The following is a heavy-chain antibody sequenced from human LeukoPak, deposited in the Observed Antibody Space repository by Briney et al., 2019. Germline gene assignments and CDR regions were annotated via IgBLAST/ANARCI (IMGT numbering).Heavy chain of an antibody. CDR1: GGSISSYY. Sequence: SETLSLTCTVSGGSISSYYWSWIRQPAGKGLEWIGRISSSGSTNYNPSLKSRVTISVDTSKNQFSLKLSSVTAADTAVYYCAREGLTHNFDYWGQGTLVTVSS. CDR3: AREGLTHNFDY. J-gene: IGHJ4*02. CDR2: ISSSGST. V-gene: IGHV4-4*07.